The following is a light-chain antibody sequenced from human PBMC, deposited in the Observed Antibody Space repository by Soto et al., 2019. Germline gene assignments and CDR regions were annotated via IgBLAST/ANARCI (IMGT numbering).Light chain of an antibody. J-gene: IGLJ2*01. CDR3: SSYTGSGTF. V-gene: IGLV2-14*01. Sequence: QSALTQPASVSGSPGQSIAISCTGTSSDVGGYDQVFWYQQHPGKAPKLMIYAVTTRPSGVSNRFSGSKSGNTASLTISGLQAEDEADYYCSSYTGSGTFFGGGTKVTVL. CDR2: AVT. CDR1: SSDVGGYDQ.